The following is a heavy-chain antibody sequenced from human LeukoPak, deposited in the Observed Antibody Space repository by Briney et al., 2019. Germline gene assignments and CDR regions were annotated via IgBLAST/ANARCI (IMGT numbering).Heavy chain of an antibody. Sequence: SETLSLTCTVAGGSISSSSYYWGWIRQPPGKGLEWIGSIYHSGSTYYNPSLKSRVTISVDTSKNQFSLKLSSVTAADTAVYYCARDLYYTRGAFDIWGQGTMVTVSS. J-gene: IGHJ3*02. CDR1: GGSISSSSYY. D-gene: IGHD2-2*02. V-gene: IGHV4-39*07. CDR3: ARDLYYTRGAFDI. CDR2: IYHSGST.